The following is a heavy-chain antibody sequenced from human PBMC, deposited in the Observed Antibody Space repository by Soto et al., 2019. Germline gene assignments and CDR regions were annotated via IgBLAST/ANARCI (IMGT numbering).Heavy chain of an antibody. D-gene: IGHD2-15*01. J-gene: IGHJ6*03. V-gene: IGHV3-11*01. CDR3: ARRGYCSGGSCYIRMDV. Sequence: GSLRLSCAASGFTFSDYYMSWIRQAPGKGLEWVSYISSSGSAIYYADSVKGRFTISRDNAKNSLYLQMNSLRGEDTAVYYCARRGYCSGGSCYIRMDVWGKGTTVTVSS. CDR2: ISSSGSAI. CDR1: GFTFSDYY.